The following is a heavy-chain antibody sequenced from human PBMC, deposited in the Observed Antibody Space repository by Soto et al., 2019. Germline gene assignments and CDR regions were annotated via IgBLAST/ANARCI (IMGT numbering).Heavy chain of an antibody. Sequence: VASVKVSCKTSGYIFTSYDISWVRQAPGHGLEWMGWISTQNGNTDYAEKLRGRVTMTTDTSTSTAYVELRSLRSDDRAVYYCARALTYYYAMDVWGQGTTVTVSS. CDR3: ARALTYYYAMDV. J-gene: IGHJ6*02. CDR1: GYIFTSYD. CDR2: ISTQNGNT. V-gene: IGHV1-18*01.